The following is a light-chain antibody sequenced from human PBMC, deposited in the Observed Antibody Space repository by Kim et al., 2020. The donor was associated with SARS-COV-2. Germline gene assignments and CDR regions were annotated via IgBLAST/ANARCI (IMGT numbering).Light chain of an antibody. CDR2: SVS. CDR3: QQTYSVPLT. J-gene: IGKJ1*01. Sequence: DIQMTQSPSSLSASVGDRVTITCRASKIVSTNLNWYRQEPGKAPKLLIYSVSSLHSGVPSRFSGGGSGTDFTLTISSLQPEDFATYYCQQTYSVPLTFGQGTKVDIK. V-gene: IGKV1-39*01. CDR1: KIVSTN.